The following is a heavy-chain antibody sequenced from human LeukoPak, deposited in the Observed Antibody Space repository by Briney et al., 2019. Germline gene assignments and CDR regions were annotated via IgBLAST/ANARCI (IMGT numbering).Heavy chain of an antibody. CDR3: ARCLKPTNTLSYFDY. CDR1: GGSLSSYY. D-gene: IGHD2/OR15-2a*01. J-gene: IGHJ4*02. Sequence: SETLSLTCTVSGGSLSSYYWSWIRQPPGKGLEWIGYIYYSGSTKYNPSLKSRVTISVDTSKNQFSLKLTSVTAADTAVYYCARCLKPTNTLSYFDYWGQGMLVTVSS. CDR2: IYYSGST. V-gene: IGHV4-59*08.